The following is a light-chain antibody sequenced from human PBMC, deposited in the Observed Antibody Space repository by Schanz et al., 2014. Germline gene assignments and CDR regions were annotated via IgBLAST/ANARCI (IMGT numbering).Light chain of an antibody. CDR2: EVN. CDR1: RGDVGGYNY. V-gene: IGLV2-8*01. J-gene: IGLJ2*01. CDR3: SSYAGSRNLV. Sequence: QSALTQPPSASGSPGQSVTISCTGTRGDVGGYNYVSWYQQHPGKAPKLMIYEVNKRPSGVPDRFSGSKSGDTASLTVSGLQAEDDADYYCSSYAGSRNLVFGGGTKLTVL.